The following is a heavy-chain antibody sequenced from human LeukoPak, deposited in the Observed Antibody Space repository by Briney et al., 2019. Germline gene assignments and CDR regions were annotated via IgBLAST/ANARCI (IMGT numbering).Heavy chain of an antibody. CDR3: AKNPCDSSGYYHNWFDP. V-gene: IGHV3-23*01. D-gene: IGHD3-22*01. Sequence: GGSLRLSCAASGFTFSSYAMSWVRQAPGKGLEWVSAISGSGGSTYYADSVKGRFTISRDNSKNTLYLQMNSLRAEDTAVYYCAKNPCDSSGYYHNWFDPWGQGTLVTVSS. CDR2: ISGSGGST. J-gene: IGHJ5*02. CDR1: GFTFSSYA.